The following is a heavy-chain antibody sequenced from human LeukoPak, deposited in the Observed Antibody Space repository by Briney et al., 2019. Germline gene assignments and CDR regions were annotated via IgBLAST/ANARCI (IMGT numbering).Heavy chain of an antibody. Sequence: ASVKVSCKASGYTFTSYDINWVRQATGQGLEWMGWMNPNSGNTGYAQKFQGRVTMTRNTSISTAYMELSSLRSEDTAVYYCARRKDKRSGYYLGYWGQGILVTVSS. CDR1: GYTFTSYD. V-gene: IGHV1-8*01. CDR3: ARRKDKRSGYYLGY. J-gene: IGHJ4*02. CDR2: MNPNSGNT. D-gene: IGHD3-22*01.